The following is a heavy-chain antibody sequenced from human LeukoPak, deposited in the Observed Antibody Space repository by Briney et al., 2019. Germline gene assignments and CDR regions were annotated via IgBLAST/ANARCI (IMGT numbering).Heavy chain of an antibody. CDR3: ARGPSVLGAIDN. V-gene: IGHV3-74*01. CDR2: INIDGSIT. J-gene: IGHJ4*02. CDR1: GFIFSRYW. Sequence: SGGSLRLSCAASGFIFSRYWMHWVRHAPGKELVWVSRINIDGSITNSADSVKGRFTISRDNAKDMLYLQMDSLRVEDTAIYYCARGPSVLGAIDNWGQGTLVAVSS. D-gene: IGHD3-10*01.